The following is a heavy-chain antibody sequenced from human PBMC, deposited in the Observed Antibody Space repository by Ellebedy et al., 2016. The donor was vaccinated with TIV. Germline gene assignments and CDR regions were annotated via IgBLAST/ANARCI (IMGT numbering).Heavy chain of an antibody. CDR2: ISSSSRTI. J-gene: IGHJ3*02. CDR3: AAAAGAGDDAFDI. V-gene: IGHV3-48*01. Sequence: GGSLRLXXAASGFTFRNYWMNWVRQAPGKGLEWVSYISSSSRTIYYADSVKGRFTISRDNAKNSLYLQMNSLRAEDTAVYYCAAAAGAGDDAFDIWGQGTMVTVSS. D-gene: IGHD6-13*01. CDR1: GFTFRNYW.